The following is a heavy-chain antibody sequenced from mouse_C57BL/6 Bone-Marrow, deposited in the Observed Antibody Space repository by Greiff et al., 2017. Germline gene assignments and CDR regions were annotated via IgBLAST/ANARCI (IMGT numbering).Heavy chain of an antibody. V-gene: IGHV14-4*01. CDR1: GFNIKDDY. CDR3: TTGRWLLDFDY. D-gene: IGHD2-3*01. Sequence: EVQLQQSGAELVRPGASVKLSCTASGFNIKDDYMHWVKQRPEQGLEWIGWIDPENGDTEYASKFQGKATITADTSSNTAYLQLSSLTSEDTAVYYCTTGRWLLDFDYWGQGTTLTVSS. J-gene: IGHJ2*01. CDR2: IDPENGDT.